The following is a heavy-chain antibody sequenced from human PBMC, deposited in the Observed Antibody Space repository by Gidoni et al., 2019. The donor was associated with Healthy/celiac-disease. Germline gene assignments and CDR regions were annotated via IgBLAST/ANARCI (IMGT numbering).Heavy chain of an antibody. CDR2: ISSSSSTI. CDR1: GFTFSSYS. CDR3: ARVDVDAFDI. Sequence: EVQLVESGGGLVQPGGSLRLSCAASGFTFSSYSMNWVRQAPGKGLEWVSYISSSSSTIYYADSVKGRFTISRDNAKNSLYLQMNSLRAEDTAVYYCARVDVDAFDIWGQGTMVTVSS. V-gene: IGHV3-48*01. D-gene: IGHD3-9*01. J-gene: IGHJ3*02.